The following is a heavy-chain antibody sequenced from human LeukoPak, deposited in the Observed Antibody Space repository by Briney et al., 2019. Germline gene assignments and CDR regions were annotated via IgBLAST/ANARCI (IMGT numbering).Heavy chain of an antibody. J-gene: IGHJ4*02. CDR2: IDGGGGST. V-gene: IGHV3-23*01. CDR3: AKDRGSIAAGGSDY. D-gene: IGHD6-13*01. Sequence: PGGSLRLSCTASGFAFSSYAMSWVRQAPGVGLEWVSAIDGGGGSTWHADSVKGRFTISRDNSKNTLYMQMNSLRAEDTAVYYCAKDRGSIAAGGSDYWGQGTLVTVSS. CDR1: GFAFSSYA.